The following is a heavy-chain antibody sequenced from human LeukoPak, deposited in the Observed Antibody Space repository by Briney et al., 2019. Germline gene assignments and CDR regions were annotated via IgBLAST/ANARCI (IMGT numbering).Heavy chain of an antibody. Sequence: ASVKVSCKASGYTFTSYDINWVRQATGQGLEWMGWMNPNSGNTGYAQKFQGRVTITRNTSISTAYMELSRLRSDDTAVYYCARDFSYYDYVWGSYRVLWAFDIWGQGTVVTVSS. J-gene: IGHJ3*02. D-gene: IGHD3-16*02. CDR1: GYTFTSYD. CDR3: ARDFSYYDYVWGSYRVLWAFDI. CDR2: MNPNSGNT. V-gene: IGHV1-8*03.